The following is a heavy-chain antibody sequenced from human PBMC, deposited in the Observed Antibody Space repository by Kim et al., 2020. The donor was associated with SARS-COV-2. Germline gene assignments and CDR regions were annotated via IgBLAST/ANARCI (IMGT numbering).Heavy chain of an antibody. CDR1: GFTFSSYS. Sequence: GGSLRLSCAASGFTFSSYSMNWVRQAPGKGLEWVSSISSSSSYIYYADSVKGRFTISRDNAKNSLYLQMNSLRAEDTAVYYCARDANWNYAPTFFDYWGQGTLVTVSS. CDR3: ARDANWNYAPTFFDY. J-gene: IGHJ4*02. V-gene: IGHV3-21*01. CDR2: ISSSSSYI. D-gene: IGHD1-7*01.